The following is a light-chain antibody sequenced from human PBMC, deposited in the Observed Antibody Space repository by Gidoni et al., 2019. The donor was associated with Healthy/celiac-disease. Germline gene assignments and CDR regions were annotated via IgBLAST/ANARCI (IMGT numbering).Light chain of an antibody. CDR1: KLGDKY. CDR2: QDS. CDR3: QAWDSSTESVV. J-gene: IGLJ2*01. V-gene: IGLV3-1*01. Sequence: SYELTQPPSVSVSPGQTASITCTGDKLGDKYACWYQQQPGQSPVLVIYQDSKRPSGIPARFSGSNSGNTATLTISGTQAMDEADYYCQAWDSSTESVVFGGGTKLTVL.